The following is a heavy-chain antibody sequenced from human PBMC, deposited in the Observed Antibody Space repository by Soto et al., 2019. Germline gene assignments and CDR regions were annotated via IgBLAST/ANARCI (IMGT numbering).Heavy chain of an antibody. CDR3: ARDSDYGSGYYGLDV. J-gene: IGHJ6*02. V-gene: IGHV3-7*03. CDR2: IKQDGSET. Sequence: GGSLRLSCAASGFDFSDYYVNGVRQAPGKGLEWVANIKQDGSETYYMASERGRFTISRDNAKKSVYLQINSLRAEDTAVYFCARDSDYGSGYYGLDVWGQGTTVTVSS. CDR1: GFDFSDYY. D-gene: IGHD3-10*01.